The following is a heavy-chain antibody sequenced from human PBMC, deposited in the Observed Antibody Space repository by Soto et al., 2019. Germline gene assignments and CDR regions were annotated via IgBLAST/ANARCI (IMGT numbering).Heavy chain of an antibody. J-gene: IGHJ4*02. D-gene: IGHD4-17*01. CDR2: IYHRGNT. CDR1: GGSISSINYY. V-gene: IGHV4-39*01. CDR3: ARRRVYGDYGGTFDY. Sequence: PSETLSLTCSVSGGSISSINYYWGWVRQPPGKGLEWIASIYHRGNTYSNPSLKSRVTISIDTSNNQFYLKLSSVTAADTAVYYCARRRVYGDYGGTFDYWGQGTLVTVSS.